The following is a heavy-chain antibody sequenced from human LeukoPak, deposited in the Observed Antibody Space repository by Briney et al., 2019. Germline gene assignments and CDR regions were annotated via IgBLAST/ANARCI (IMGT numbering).Heavy chain of an antibody. D-gene: IGHD4-17*01. J-gene: IGHJ4*02. CDR2: INPNSGRT. V-gene: IGHV1-2*02. Sequence: ASVKLSCKASGYTFTGYYMQCVRQPPGQALEWMGCINPNSGRTNIAQGFQGRLTMTRDTSISTLYIELSSLTSDDTAVYYCVRDLSTVTTPYFDFWAQGTLVTVSA. CDR3: VRDLSTVTTPYFDF. CDR1: GYTFTGYY.